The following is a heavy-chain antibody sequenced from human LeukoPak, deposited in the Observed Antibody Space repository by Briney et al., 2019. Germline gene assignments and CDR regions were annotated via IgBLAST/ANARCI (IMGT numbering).Heavy chain of an antibody. CDR3: VRDDILTGYNFDY. J-gene: IGHJ4*02. V-gene: IGHV3-74*01. D-gene: IGHD3-9*01. CDR2: ITSDGFST. CDR1: GFTFSNYW. Sequence: GGSLRLSCAASGFTFSNYWMHWVRQAPGKGLVWVSRITSDGFSTTYADAVKGRFTISRDNAKNTLYLQMNSLRAEDTAVYYCVRDDILTGYNFDYWGQGTLVTVSS.